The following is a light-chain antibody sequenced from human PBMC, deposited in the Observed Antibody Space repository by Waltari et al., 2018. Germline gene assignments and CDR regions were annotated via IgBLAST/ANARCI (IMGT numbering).Light chain of an antibody. CDR1: KLGDKY. Sequence: SYELTQPPSVSVSPGQTPSIPCSGDKLGDKYTCWYQQQPGQSPVLVIYQDSKRPSGIPERFSGSNSGNTATLTISGTQAMDEADYYCQAWDSSTVVFGGGTKLTVL. V-gene: IGLV3-1*01. CDR3: QAWDSSTVV. J-gene: IGLJ2*01. CDR2: QDS.